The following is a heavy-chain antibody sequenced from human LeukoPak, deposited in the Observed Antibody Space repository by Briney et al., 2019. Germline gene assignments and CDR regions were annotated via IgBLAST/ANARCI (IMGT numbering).Heavy chain of an antibody. D-gene: IGHD2-8*01. Sequence: ASVKVSCKASGYTFTSYAMNWVRQAPGQGLEWMGWINTNTGNPTYAQGFTGRFVFSLDTSVSTAYLQISSLKAEDTAVYYCARGGGYCTNGVCYKSWFDPWGQGTLVTVSS. CDR2: INTNTGNP. CDR3: ARGGGYCTNGVCYKSWFDP. V-gene: IGHV7-4-1*02. CDR1: GYTFTSYA. J-gene: IGHJ5*02.